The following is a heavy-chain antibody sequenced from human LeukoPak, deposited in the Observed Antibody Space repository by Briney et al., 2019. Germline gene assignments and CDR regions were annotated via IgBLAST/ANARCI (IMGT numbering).Heavy chain of an antibody. Sequence: GGSLRLSCAGSGFTFSSHWIHWVRQAPGKGLEWVAVISYDGSNKYYADSVKGRFTISRDNSKNTLYLQMNSLRAEDTAVYYCARGGDYAHDVSDIWGQGTMVIVSS. V-gene: IGHV3-30-3*01. CDR2: ISYDGSNK. CDR1: GFTFSSHW. CDR3: ARGGDYAHDVSDI. J-gene: IGHJ3*02. D-gene: IGHD4-17*01.